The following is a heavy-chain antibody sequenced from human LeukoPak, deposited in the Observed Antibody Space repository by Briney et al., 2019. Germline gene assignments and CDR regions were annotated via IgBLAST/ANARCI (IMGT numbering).Heavy chain of an antibody. CDR3: AREGGGGSWSSHDY. D-gene: IGHD3-10*01. Sequence: PSETLSLTCTVSGGSISSYYWSWIRQPPGKGLEWIGYIYYSGSTNYNPSLKGRVTISVDTSKNQFSLKLSSVTAADTAVYYCAREGGGGSWSSHDYWGQGTLVTVSS. CDR2: IYYSGST. V-gene: IGHV4-59*01. CDR1: GGSISSYY. J-gene: IGHJ4*02.